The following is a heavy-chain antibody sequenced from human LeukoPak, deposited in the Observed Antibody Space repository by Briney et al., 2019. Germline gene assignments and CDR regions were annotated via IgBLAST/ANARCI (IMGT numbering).Heavy chain of an antibody. CDR2: TYYSGST. CDR1: GGSISSSSYY. D-gene: IGHD6-13*01. J-gene: IGHJ4*02. Sequence: PSETLSLTCTVSGGSISSSSYYWGWIRQPPGKGLEWIGSTYYSGSTYYNPSLKSRVTISVDTSKNQFSLKLSSVTAADTAVYYCARLELIAAAGDYWGQGTLVTVSS. CDR3: ARLELIAAAGDY. V-gene: IGHV4-39*01.